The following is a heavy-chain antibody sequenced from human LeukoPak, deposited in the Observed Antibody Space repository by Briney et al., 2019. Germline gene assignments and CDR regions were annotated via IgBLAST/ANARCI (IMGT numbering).Heavy chain of an antibody. J-gene: IGHJ4*02. CDR1: GYTFTSYY. Sequence: GASVTVSCKASGYTFTSYYIHWVRQAPGQGLEWMGIIYPGGGSTSYAQKFQGRVTMTRDMSTSTVYMELSSLRSEDTAVYYCARDNDFDYWGQGTLVTVSS. V-gene: IGHV1-46*01. CDR3: ARDNDFDY. CDR2: IYPGGGST. D-gene: IGHD2-8*01.